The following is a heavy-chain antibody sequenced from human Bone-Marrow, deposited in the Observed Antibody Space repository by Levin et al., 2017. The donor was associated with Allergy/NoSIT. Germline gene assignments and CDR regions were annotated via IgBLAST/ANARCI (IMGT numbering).Heavy chain of an antibody. CDR2: IYYSGST. CDR3: GGILVPAADNWFDP. J-gene: IGHJ5*02. Sequence: SETLSLTCTVSGGSISSYYWSWIRQPPGKGLEWIGYIYYSGSTNYNPSLKSRVTISVDTSKNQFSLKLSSVTAADTAVYYCGGILVPAADNWFDPWGQGTLVTVSS. CDR1: GGSISSYY. D-gene: IGHD2-2*01. V-gene: IGHV4-59*01.